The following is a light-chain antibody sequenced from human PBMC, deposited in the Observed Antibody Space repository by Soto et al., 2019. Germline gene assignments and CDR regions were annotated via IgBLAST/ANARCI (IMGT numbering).Light chain of an antibody. Sequence: QSALTQPRSVSGSPGQSVTISCNGTSSDVGFYNYVSWYQHHPGKAPKLILFDVTKRPSGVPDRFSGSKSGNTASLTISGLQAEDEADFYCCSYAGTHTFVFGTGTKVTVL. CDR1: SSDVGFYNY. CDR2: DVT. J-gene: IGLJ1*01. CDR3: CSYAGTHTFV. V-gene: IGLV2-11*01.